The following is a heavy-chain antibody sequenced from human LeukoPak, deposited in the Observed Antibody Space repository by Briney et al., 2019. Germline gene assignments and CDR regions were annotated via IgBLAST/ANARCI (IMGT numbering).Heavy chain of an antibody. CDR3: ARVREDTWNSAPHAFDI. V-gene: IGHV1-18*01. CDR1: GYTFTSYG. CDR2: ISAYNGNT. D-gene: IGHD1-20*01. Sequence: EASVKVSCKASGYTFTSYGISWVRQASGQGLEWMGWISAYNGNTNYAQKVQGRVTMTTDTSTSTAYMELRSLRSNDTAVYYCARVREDTWNSAPHAFDIWGQGTMVTVSS. J-gene: IGHJ3*02.